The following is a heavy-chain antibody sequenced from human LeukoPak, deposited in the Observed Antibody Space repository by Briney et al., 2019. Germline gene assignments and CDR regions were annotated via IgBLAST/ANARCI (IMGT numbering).Heavy chain of an antibody. D-gene: IGHD6-13*01. CDR3: AKDRLAYSSSFRYYYMDV. CDR1: GFTFSSYA. J-gene: IGHJ6*03. CDR2: ISGSGGST. V-gene: IGHV3-23*01. Sequence: PGGSLRLSCAASGFTFSSYAMSWVRQAPGKGLEWVSAISGSGGSTYYADSVKGRFTISRDNSKNTLYLQMNSLRAEDTAVYYCAKDRLAYSSSFRYYYMDVWGKGTTVTISS.